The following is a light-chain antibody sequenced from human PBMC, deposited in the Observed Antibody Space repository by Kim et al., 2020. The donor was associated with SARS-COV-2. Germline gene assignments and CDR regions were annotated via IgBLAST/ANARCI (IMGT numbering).Light chain of an antibody. CDR1: SSNVGGYNY. CDR3: CSYAGTYTA. Sequence: QSALTQPRSVSGFPGQSVTIPCTGTSSNVGGYNYVSWYQQHPGKVPKLMIHEVYKRPSGVPDRFSGSKSGNTAYLTLSGLRAEDEADYYCCSYAGTYTAFGGGTQLIVL. CDR2: EVY. J-gene: IGLJ2*01. V-gene: IGLV2-11*01.